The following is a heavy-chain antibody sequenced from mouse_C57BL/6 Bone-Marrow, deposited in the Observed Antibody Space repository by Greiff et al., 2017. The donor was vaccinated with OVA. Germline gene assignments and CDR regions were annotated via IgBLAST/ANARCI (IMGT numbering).Heavy chain of an antibody. J-gene: IGHJ4*01. V-gene: IGHV1-64*01. Sequence: QVQLQQSGAELVKPGASVKLSCKASGYTFTSYWMHWVKQRPGQGLEWIGMIHPNSGSTNYNAKFKSKATLTVDKSSSTAYMQLSSRTSEDSAVYYCAVDQDYGSSYVEYAMDYWGQGTSVTVSS. D-gene: IGHD1-1*01. CDR3: AVDQDYGSSYVEYAMDY. CDR2: IHPNSGST. CDR1: GYTFTSYW.